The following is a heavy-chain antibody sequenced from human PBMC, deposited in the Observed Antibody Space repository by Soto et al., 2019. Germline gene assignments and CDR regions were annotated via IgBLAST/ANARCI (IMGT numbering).Heavy chain of an antibody. CDR2: ISAYNGNT. J-gene: IGHJ4*02. Sequence: GASVKVSCKASGYTFTSYGISWVRQAPGQGLEWMGWISAYNGNTNYAQKLQGRVTMTTDTSTSTAYMELRSLRSDDTAVYYCAKDLSSRWSRTKFDSWGQGTLVTVSS. CDR1: GYTFTSYG. CDR3: AKDLSSRWSRTKFDS. D-gene: IGHD6-13*01. V-gene: IGHV1-18*04.